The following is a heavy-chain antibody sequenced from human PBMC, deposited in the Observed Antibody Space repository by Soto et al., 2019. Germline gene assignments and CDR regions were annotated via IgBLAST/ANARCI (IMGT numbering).Heavy chain of an antibody. CDR3: ARVAAKTIFGAVIIGQNYFDP. CDR2: ISAYNGNT. Sequence: QVQLVQSGAEVKKPGASVKVSCKASGYTFTSYGISWVRQGPGQGLEWMGWISAYNGNTNSSQNLQGRGTMTTVTSTDIAYLALRSLSSDDASVYYCARVAAKTIFGAVIIGQNYFDPWSQGTLVTVSS. D-gene: IGHD3-3*01. CDR1: GYTFTSYG. J-gene: IGHJ5*02. V-gene: IGHV1-18*01.